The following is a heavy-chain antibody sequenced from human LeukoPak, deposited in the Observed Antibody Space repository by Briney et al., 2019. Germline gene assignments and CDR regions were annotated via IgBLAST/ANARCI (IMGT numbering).Heavy chain of an antibody. CDR1: GGSISSYY. V-gene: IGHV4-4*07. Sequence: SETLSLTCTVSGGSISSYYWSWIRQPAGKGLEWIGRIYTSGSTNYNPSLKSRVTMSVDTSKNQFSLKLSSVTAADTAVYYCARGEPYYDILTGYFSSWFDPWGQGTLVTVSS. D-gene: IGHD3-9*01. CDR2: IYTSGST. J-gene: IGHJ5*02. CDR3: ARGEPYYDILTGYFSSWFDP.